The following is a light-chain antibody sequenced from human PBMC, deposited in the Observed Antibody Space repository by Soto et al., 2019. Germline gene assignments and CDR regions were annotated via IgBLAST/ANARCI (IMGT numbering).Light chain of an antibody. J-gene: IGLJ2*01. Sequence: NFMLTQPHSVSESPGKTVTISCTRSSGSIASNYVQWYQQRPGSSPTTVIYEDNQRPSGVPDRFSGSIDSSSNSASLSISGLKTADEADYFCQYYDSSNVVFGGRTKLTVL. CDR2: EDN. CDR1: SGSIASNY. V-gene: IGLV6-57*01. CDR3: QYYDSSNVV.